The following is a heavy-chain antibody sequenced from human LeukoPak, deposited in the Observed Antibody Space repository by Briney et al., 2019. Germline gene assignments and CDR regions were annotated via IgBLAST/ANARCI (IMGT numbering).Heavy chain of an antibody. D-gene: IGHD3-10*01. CDR1: GGSISSYY. V-gene: IGHV4-59*01. CDR2: IYYSWST. CDR3: ARVLWFGELSPYYGMDV. Sequence: PSETLSLTCTVSGGSISSYYWSWIRQPPGKGLEGIGYIYYSWSTNYNPSHKSRVTISVDTYKTQLSLKLSSVTAADTAVYYCARVLWFGELSPYYGMDVWGQGTTVTVSS. J-gene: IGHJ6*02.